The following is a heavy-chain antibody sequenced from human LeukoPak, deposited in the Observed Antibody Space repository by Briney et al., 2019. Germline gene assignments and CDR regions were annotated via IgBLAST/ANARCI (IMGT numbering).Heavy chain of an antibody. D-gene: IGHD6-19*01. CDR1: GYTFIYYY. V-gene: IGHV1-2*06. J-gene: IGHJ1*01. CDR3: ARKYSSGWKLSVFQH. CDR2: INPKSGGT. Sequence: ASVKVSCKASGYTFIYYYMQWVRQAPGQGLEWMGRINPKSGGTNYAQKFQGRVTMTRDTSISTAYMELSRLTSDDTAVYYCARKYSSGWKLSVFQHWGQGTLVTVSS.